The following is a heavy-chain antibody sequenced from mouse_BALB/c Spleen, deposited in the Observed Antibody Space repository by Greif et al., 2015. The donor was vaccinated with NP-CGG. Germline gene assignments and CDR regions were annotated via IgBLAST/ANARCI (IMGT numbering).Heavy chain of an antibody. CDR1: GFSLTSYG. CDR3: ARNYKIWGYYGNYDAMDY. J-gene: IGHJ4*01. V-gene: IGHV2-2*02. CDR2: IWSGGST. D-gene: IGHD2-1*01. Sequence: VQLQQSGPSLVQPSQSLSITCTVSGFSLTSYGVHWVRQSPGKGLEWLGVIWSGGSTDYNAAFISRLSISKDNSKSQVFFKMNSLQANDTAIYYCARNYKIWGYYGNYDAMDYWGQGTSVTVSS.